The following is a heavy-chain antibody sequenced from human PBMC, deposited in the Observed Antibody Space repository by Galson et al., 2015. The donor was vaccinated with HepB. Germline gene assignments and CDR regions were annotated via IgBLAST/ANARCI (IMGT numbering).Heavy chain of an antibody. Sequence: SLRLSCAASGFTFSSYAMNWVRQAPGKGLEWVSAISGSGSSTYSADSVKGRFTISRDNSKNTLYLQLNSLRAEDTAVYYCAKAQDTLTAMPGGYWGQGTLVIVSS. D-gene: IGHD2-2*01. CDR2: ISGSGSST. V-gene: IGHV3-23*01. J-gene: IGHJ4*02. CDR3: AKAQDTLTAMPGGY. CDR1: GFTFSSYA.